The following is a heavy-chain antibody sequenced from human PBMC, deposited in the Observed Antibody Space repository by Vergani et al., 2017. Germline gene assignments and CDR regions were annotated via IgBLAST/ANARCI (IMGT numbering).Heavy chain of an antibody. CDR3: ARLGPMVRGVMYVGAFDI. CDR2: IIPILGIA. V-gene: IGHV1-69*02. Sequence: QVQLVQSGAEVKKPGSSVKVSCKASGGTFSSYTISWVRQAPGQGLEWMGRIIPILGIANYAQKFQGRVTITADKSTSTAYMELSSLRSEDTAVYYCARLGPMVRGVMYVGAFDIWGQGTMVTVSS. CDR1: GGTFSSYT. D-gene: IGHD3-10*01. J-gene: IGHJ3*02.